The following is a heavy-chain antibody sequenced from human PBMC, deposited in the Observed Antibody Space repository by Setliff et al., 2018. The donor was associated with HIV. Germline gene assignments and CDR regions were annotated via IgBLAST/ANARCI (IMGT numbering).Heavy chain of an antibody. J-gene: IGHJ6*03. CDR1: GGSIGSYR. D-gene: IGHD2-21*01. CDR2: ISYSGTT. V-gene: IGHV4-59*08. CDR3: ARRASPPSGPYSQYYMDV. Sequence: LSLTCAVFGGSIGSYRWNWIRQTPGKGLEWIGFISYSGTTDYNPSLKSRVTISIDTSKDQFSLKLTSVTAADTAVYYCARRASPPSGPYSQYYMDVWGRGTSVTVSS.